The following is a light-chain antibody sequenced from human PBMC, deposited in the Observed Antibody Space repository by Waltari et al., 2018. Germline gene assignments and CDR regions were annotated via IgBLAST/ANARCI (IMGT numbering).Light chain of an antibody. CDR2: QDK. Sequence: SYELTQPPSVSVSPGQTVTITCSGDHLGSRPTCWYQQRAGQSPIMVIFQDKKRPTGIPERFSGSNSGNTAALTISGAQSMDEADYYCQTWVNGTVIFGGGTKVTVL. V-gene: IGLV3-1*01. CDR1: HLGSRP. CDR3: QTWVNGTVI. J-gene: IGLJ2*01.